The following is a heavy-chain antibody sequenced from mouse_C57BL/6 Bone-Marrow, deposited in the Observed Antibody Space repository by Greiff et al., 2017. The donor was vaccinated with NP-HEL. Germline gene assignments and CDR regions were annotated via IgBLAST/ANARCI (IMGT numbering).Heavy chain of an antibody. D-gene: IGHD1-1*01. CDR2: IYPRSGNT. J-gene: IGHJ2*01. Sequence: VKLLESGAELARPGASVKLSCKASGYTFTSYGISWVKQRTGQGLEWIGEIYPRSGNTYYNEKFKGKATLTADKSSSTAYMELRSLTSEDSAVYFCARFRYYGFDYWGQGTTLTVSS. CDR3: ARFRYYGFDY. V-gene: IGHV1-81*01. CDR1: GYTFTSYG.